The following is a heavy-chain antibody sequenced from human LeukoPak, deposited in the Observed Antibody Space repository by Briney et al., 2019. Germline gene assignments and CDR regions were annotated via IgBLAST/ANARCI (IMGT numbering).Heavy chain of an antibody. D-gene: IGHD4-23*01. CDR2: IIPIFGTA. V-gene: IGHV1-69*05. CDR3: ARERPYGGNPDAPNYYMDV. J-gene: IGHJ6*03. CDR1: GGTFRSYA. Sequence: GASVKVSCKASGGTFRSYAISWVRQAPGQGLEWMGGIIPIFGTANYAQKFQGRVTITTDESTSTAYMELSSLRSEDTAVYYCARERPYGGNPDAPNYYMDVWGKGTTVTVSS.